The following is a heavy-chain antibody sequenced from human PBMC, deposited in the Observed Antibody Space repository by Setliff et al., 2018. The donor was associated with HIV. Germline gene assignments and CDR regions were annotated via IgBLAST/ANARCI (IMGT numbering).Heavy chain of an antibody. V-gene: IGHV3-21*01. CDR2: ISASGDYI. CDR1: GFTFKHYG. CDR3: ARDLPQYGFGGALDY. J-gene: IGHJ4*02. Sequence: GESLKISCVASGFTFKHYGVNWVRQAPGRGLEWVSSISASGDYIYDADSVKGRFTVSRDNAKNSLYLQMDSLRVEDTAMYYCARDLPQYGFGGALDYWGQGTLVTVSS. D-gene: IGHD3-10*01.